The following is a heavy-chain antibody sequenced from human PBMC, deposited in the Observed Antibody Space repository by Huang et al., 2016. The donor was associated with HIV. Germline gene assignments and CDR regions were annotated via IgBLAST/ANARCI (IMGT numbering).Heavy chain of an antibody. Sequence: QVQLVESGGGVVQPGRSLRLSCAASGFIFSNYGMHWVRQAPGKVWEWVALISYDGSNKYYTDSVNGRFSISRDNSKNTLYLQMNSLRAEDMAVYYCALKGDSSGWEYFRHWGQGTLVTVSS. CDR2: ISYDGSNK. J-gene: IGHJ1*01. V-gene: IGHV3-30*03. D-gene: IGHD6-19*01. CDR1: GFIFSNYG. CDR3: ALKGDSSGWEYFRH.